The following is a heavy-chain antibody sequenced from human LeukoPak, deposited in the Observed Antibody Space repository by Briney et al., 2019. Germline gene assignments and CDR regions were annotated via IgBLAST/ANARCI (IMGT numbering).Heavy chain of an antibody. Sequence: GASVKVSCKASGYTFTSYAMNWVRQAPGQGLEWMGWINTNTGNPTYAQGFTGRFVFSLDTSVSTAYLQISSLKAEDTAVYYCARRGDCSGGSCYAFDPWGQGTLVTVSS. CDR1: GYTFTSYA. V-gene: IGHV7-4-1*02. CDR2: INTNTGNP. J-gene: IGHJ5*02. D-gene: IGHD2-15*01. CDR3: ARRGDCSGGSCYAFDP.